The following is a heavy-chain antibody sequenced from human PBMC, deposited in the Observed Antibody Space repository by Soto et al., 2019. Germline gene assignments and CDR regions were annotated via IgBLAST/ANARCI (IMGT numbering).Heavy chain of an antibody. CDR3: ARAQDDSSGYYYDY. D-gene: IGHD3-22*01. Sequence: PSETLSLTCTVSGDSISNGYYTWSWIRQPPGKDLEWIGHIYNSVNTYSNPSLKSRVTISADTSKNQFSLKLSSVTAADTAVYYCARAQDDSSGYYYDYWGQGTLVTVSS. CDR1: GDSISNGYYT. V-gene: IGHV4-30-4*01. J-gene: IGHJ4*02. CDR2: IYNSVNT.